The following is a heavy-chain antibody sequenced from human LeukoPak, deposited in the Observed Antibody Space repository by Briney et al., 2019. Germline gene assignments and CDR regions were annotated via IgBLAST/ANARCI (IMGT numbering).Heavy chain of an antibody. CDR2: IYYSGRT. D-gene: IGHD3-10*01. CDR1: GGSISSYY. CDR3: ARGHTVTELGSGYFDY. V-gene: IGHV4-59*01. J-gene: IGHJ4*02. Sequence: PSETLSLTCSVSGGSISSYYWSRIRQPPGKGLEWIGYIYYSGRTNYNPSLKSRVTISVDTSKNQFSLTLSSVTAADTAVYYCARGHTVTELGSGYFDYWGQGTLVTVSS.